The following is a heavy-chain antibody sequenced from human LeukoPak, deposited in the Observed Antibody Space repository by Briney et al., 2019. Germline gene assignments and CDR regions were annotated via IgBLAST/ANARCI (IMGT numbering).Heavy chain of an antibody. CDR3: ARDPLRYCSGGSCHWFDP. Sequence: PGGSLRLSCAAFGFTFSSYWMGWVRQAPGKGLEWVANIKQDGSEKYYVDSVKGRFTISRDNAKNSLYLQMNSLRAEDTAVYYCARDPLRYCSGGSCHWFDPWGQGTLVTVSS. CDR2: IKQDGSEK. V-gene: IGHV3-7*01. CDR1: GFTFSSYW. D-gene: IGHD2-15*01. J-gene: IGHJ5*02.